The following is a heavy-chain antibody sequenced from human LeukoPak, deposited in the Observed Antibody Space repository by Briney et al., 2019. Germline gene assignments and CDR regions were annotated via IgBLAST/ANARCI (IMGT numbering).Heavy chain of an antibody. Sequence: ASVKVSCKASGYTFTGYYMHWVRQAPGQGLEWMGIINPSGGSTSYAQKFQGRVTMTRDTSISTAYMELSSLRSEDTAVYYCARVPSGGDKFDPWGQGTLVTVSS. CDR3: ARVPSGGDKFDP. CDR1: GYTFTGYY. V-gene: IGHV1-46*01. D-gene: IGHD4-17*01. J-gene: IGHJ5*02. CDR2: INPSGGST.